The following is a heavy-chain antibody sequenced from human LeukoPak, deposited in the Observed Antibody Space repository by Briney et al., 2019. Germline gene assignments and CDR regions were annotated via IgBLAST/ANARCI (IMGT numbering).Heavy chain of an antibody. D-gene: IGHD3-16*01. CDR3: ARGGGLDV. V-gene: IGHV3-7*03. Sequence: GGSLRLSCAASGFTFSSYWMNWGRQAPGKGLEWVASINHNGNVNYYVDSVKGRFTISRDNAKNSLYLQMSNLRAEDTAVYFCARGGGLDVWGQGATVTVSS. CDR1: GFTFSSYW. CDR2: INHNGNVN. J-gene: IGHJ6*02.